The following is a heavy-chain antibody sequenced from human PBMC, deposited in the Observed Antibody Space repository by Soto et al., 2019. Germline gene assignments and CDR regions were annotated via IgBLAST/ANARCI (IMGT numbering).Heavy chain of an antibody. J-gene: IGHJ5*02. Sequence: SETLSLTCAVSGGSFSGYYWSWIRQPPGKGLEWIGGINHSGNTNYNPSLKSRVIVSLDTSKNQFSLKLSSVTAADTAIYYCAREVVVVTSTPWFDPWAQGTLVPSPQ. D-gene: IGHD2-15*01. CDR2: INHSGNT. CDR1: GGSFSGYY. CDR3: AREVVVVTSTPWFDP. V-gene: IGHV4-34*01.